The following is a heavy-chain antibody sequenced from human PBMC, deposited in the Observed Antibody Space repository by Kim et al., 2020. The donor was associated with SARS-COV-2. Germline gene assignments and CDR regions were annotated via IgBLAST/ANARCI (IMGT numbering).Heavy chain of an antibody. D-gene: IGHD6-19*01. Sequence: SETLSLTRSVDNGSLSGYYWGWVRQPPGEGLEWIGEIHSSGITKYNPSLKSRVTVTLDTFKNQFSLKLSSVTAADTAVYYCGRSFGWYAFEFWRQGSLVTVSS. V-gene: IGHV4-34*01. J-gene: IGHJ4*02. CDR2: IHSSGIT. CDR1: NGSLSGYY. CDR3: GRSFGWYAFEF.